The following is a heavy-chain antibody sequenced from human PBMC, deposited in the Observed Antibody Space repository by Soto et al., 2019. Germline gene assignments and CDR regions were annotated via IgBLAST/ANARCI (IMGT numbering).Heavy chain of an antibody. V-gene: IGHV3-23*01. CDR1: GFTFSSYA. Sequence: GGSLRLSCAASGFTFSSYAMSWVRQAPGKGLEWVSAISGSGGTIYYADSVKGRFTISRDNAKNSLYLQMNSLRDEDTAVYYCAREGPTVTTTEYFQHWGQGTLVTVSS. CDR3: AREGPTVTTTEYFQH. CDR2: ISGSGGTI. D-gene: IGHD4-17*01. J-gene: IGHJ1*01.